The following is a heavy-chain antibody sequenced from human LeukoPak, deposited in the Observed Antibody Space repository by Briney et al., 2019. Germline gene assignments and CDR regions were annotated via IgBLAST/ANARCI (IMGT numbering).Heavy chain of an antibody. J-gene: IGHJ4*02. CDR3: ARELYSGFRHSPFDY. V-gene: IGHV3-7*04. D-gene: IGHD5-12*01. CDR2: IKEGGSET. CDR1: GFTFSSYW. Sequence: GGSLTLSCAASGFTFSSYWMSWVRQAPGKGLEWVANIKEGGSETYYVESVRGRFTISRDNAKNSLYLQMNSLRAEDTAVYYCARELYSGFRHSPFDYWGQGTLVTVSS.